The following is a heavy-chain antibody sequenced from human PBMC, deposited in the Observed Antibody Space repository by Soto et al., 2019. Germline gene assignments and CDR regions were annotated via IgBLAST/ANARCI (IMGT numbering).Heavy chain of an antibody. D-gene: IGHD4-17*01. CDR2: ISHTGRT. J-gene: IGHJ4*02. CDR3: ARDDTTGLFDF. Sequence: SETLSLTCSVSTGSMRTYYWTWIRQSPGKGLEWIGQISHTGRTKYNPSLESRVTISVDTSRKQFSLKLTSVTAADTALYYCARDDTTGLFDFWGQGTLVTSPQ. CDR1: TGSMRTYY. V-gene: IGHV4-59*01.